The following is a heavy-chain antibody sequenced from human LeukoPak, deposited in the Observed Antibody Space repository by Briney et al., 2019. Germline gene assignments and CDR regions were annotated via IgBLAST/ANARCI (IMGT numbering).Heavy chain of an antibody. V-gene: IGHV3-30*18. CDR2: ISYDGSNK. Sequence: GGSLRLSCAASGFTFSSYGMHWVRQAPGKGLEWVAVISYDGSNKYYADSVKGRFTISRDNSKNTLYLQMNSLRAEDTAVYYCANDYYDSSGYYFHGIDPWGQGTLVTVSS. CDR3: ANDYYDSSGYYFHGIDP. CDR1: GFTFSSYG. D-gene: IGHD3-22*01. J-gene: IGHJ5*02.